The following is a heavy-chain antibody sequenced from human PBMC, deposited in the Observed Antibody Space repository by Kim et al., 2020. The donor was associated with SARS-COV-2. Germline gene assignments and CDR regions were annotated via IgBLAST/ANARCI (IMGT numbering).Heavy chain of an antibody. CDR2: ISHSGST. Sequence: SETLSLTCAVHGGSFSGYYWSWVRQPPGKGLEWIGEISHSGSTKYNPSLMSRVTISVDTSNNQFSLIVSSVTAADTAMYYCARGVATLGLYGMDVWGQGTTVTISS. V-gene: IGHV4-34*01. CDR1: GGSFSGYY. D-gene: IGHD3-16*01. J-gene: IGHJ6*02. CDR3: ARGVATLGLYGMDV.